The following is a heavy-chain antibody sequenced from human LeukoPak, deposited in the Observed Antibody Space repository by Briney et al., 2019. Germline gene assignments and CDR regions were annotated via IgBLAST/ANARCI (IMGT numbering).Heavy chain of an antibody. J-gene: IGHJ4*02. V-gene: IGHV4-34*01. CDR3: ATSRGVTEGFFDY. Sequence: SETLSLTCAVYGGSFSGYHWSWIRQPPGKGLEWIGEINHSGSTNYNPSLKSRVTISVDTSKNQFSLKLSSVTAADTAVYYCATSRGVTEGFFDYWGQGTLVTVSS. D-gene: IGHD4-11*01. CDR2: INHSGST. CDR1: GGSFSGYH.